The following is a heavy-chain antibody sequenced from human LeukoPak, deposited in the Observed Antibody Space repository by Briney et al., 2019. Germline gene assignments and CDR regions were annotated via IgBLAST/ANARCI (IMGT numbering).Heavy chain of an antibody. CDR1: GFSFSNNA. J-gene: IGHJ4*01. CDR3: VKRYCSGGTCYSAFDY. D-gene: IGHD2-15*01. CDR2: IGNSGGGT. V-gene: IGHV3-23*01. Sequence: GGSLRLSCAASGFSFSNNAMSWVRQAPGNGLEWVSAIGNSGGGTHYADSLQGRFTISRDNSKNTLYLQMNSLRAEDTAVYYCVKRYCSGGTCYSAFDYWGHGTLVTVSS.